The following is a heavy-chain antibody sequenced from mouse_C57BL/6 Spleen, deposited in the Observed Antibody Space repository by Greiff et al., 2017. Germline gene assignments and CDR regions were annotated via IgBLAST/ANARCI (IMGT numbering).Heavy chain of an antibody. CDR2: IYPRSGNT. D-gene: IGHD1-1*01. J-gene: IGHJ2*01. Sequence: QVQLQQSGAELARPGASVKLSCKASGYTFTSYGISWVKQRTGQGLEWIGEIYPRSGNTYYNEKFKGKATLTADKSSSTAYMELRSLTSEDSAVYFCARSYYGLYYFDYWGQGTTLTVSS. CDR1: GYTFTSYG. V-gene: IGHV1-81*01. CDR3: ARSYYGLYYFDY.